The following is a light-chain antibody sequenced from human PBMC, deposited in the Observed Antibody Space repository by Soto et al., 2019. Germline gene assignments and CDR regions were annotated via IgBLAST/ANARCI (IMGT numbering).Light chain of an antibody. CDR3: LQYLHYYRT. CDR1: QIIYNW. J-gene: IGKJ1*01. CDR2: HSS. Sequence: IQMTQSPSTLSASVGDSVTITCRASQIIYNWSAWYQQKPWHAPKLLLYHSSTVERGVPSRFSGSGSETEFTLTINRVQPDDFATYYCLQYLHYYRTFGKGTTVEIK. V-gene: IGKV1-5*03.